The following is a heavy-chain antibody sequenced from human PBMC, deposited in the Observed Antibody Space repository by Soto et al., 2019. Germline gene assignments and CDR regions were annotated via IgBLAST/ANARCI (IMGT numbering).Heavy chain of an antibody. CDR3: ARDPVVDILTSGNYYSYGMDV. CDR1: GGTFSSYT. CDR2: IIPILGIA. V-gene: IGHV1-69*04. J-gene: IGHJ6*02. Sequence: SVKVSCKASGGTFSSYTISWVRQAPGQGLEWMGRIIPILGIANYAQKFQGRVTITADKSTSTAYMELSSLRSEDTAVYYCARDPVVDILTSGNYYSYGMDVWGQGTTVTVSS. D-gene: IGHD3-9*01.